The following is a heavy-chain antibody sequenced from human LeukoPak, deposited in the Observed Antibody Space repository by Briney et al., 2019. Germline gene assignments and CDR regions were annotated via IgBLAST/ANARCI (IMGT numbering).Heavy chain of an antibody. CDR2: IYPGDSDI. V-gene: IGHV5-51*01. Sequence: GESLKISCRGSGYSFATHRIGWVRQLPGKGLEWMGIIYPGDSDIRYSPSFQGQVTISADKSISTAYLQWSSLKASDTAMYYCAIRYSGSYNDYWGQGTLVTVSS. J-gene: IGHJ4*02. D-gene: IGHD1-26*01. CDR3: AIRYSGSYNDY. CDR1: GYSFATHR.